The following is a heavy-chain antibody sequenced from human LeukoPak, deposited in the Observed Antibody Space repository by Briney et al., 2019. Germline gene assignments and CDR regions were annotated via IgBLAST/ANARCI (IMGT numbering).Heavy chain of an antibody. V-gene: IGHV4-39*01. D-gene: IGHD3-10*01. Sequence: NPSETLSLTCIVSGDSISNSNLYWGWLRQPPGKGLEWIVSIYYSGNTYYNASLKSRVSISVDTSTNQFSLRLTSVTAADTAVYYCARQTGSGLFILPGGQGKLVTVSS. CDR1: GDSISNSNLY. CDR3: ARQTGSGLFILP. CDR2: IYYSGNT. J-gene: IGHJ4*02.